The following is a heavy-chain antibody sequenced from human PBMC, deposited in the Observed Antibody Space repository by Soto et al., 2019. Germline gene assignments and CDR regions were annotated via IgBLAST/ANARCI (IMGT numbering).Heavy chain of an antibody. V-gene: IGHV3-11*05. CDR2: ISSSSSYT. Sequence: QVQLVESGGGLVKPGGSLRLSCAASGFTFSDYYMSWIRQAPGKGRGWVSYISSSSSYTNYAESVKGRFTISRDNAKNSLYLQMNSLRAEDTAVYYCARGPFYGDYVENGMDVWGQGTTVTVSS. J-gene: IGHJ6*02. D-gene: IGHD4-17*01. CDR1: GFTFSDYY. CDR3: ARGPFYGDYVENGMDV.